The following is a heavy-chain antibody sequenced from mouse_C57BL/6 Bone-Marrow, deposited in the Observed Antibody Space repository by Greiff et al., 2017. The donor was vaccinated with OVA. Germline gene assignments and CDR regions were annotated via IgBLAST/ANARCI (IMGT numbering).Heavy chain of an antibody. J-gene: IGHJ4*01. D-gene: IGHD1-1*01. CDR3: ARSDYYGSSYHYAMDY. CDR2: IDPSDSYT. CDR1: GYTFTSYW. Sequence: QVQLQQPGAELVMPGASVKLSCKASGYTFTSYWMHWVKQRPGQGLEWIGEIDPSDSYTNYTQKFKGKSTLTVDKSSSTAYMQLSSLTSEDSAVYYCARSDYYGSSYHYAMDYWGQGTSVTVSS. V-gene: IGHV1-69*01.